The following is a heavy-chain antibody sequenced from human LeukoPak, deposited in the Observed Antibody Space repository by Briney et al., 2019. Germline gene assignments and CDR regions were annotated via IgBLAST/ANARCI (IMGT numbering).Heavy chain of an antibody. D-gene: IGHD2-15*01. CDR3: ARGGDCSGGSCQDNWFDP. Sequence: GGSLRPSCAASGFTFSSYEMNWVRQAPGKGLEWGSYISSRGSTLYYAHPVKGRFTIPRDNAKNSLYLQMNSLRAEDTAVYYCARGGDCSGGSCQDNWFDPWGQGTLVTVSS. CDR1: GFTFSSYE. J-gene: IGHJ5*02. V-gene: IGHV3-48*03. CDR2: ISSRGSTL.